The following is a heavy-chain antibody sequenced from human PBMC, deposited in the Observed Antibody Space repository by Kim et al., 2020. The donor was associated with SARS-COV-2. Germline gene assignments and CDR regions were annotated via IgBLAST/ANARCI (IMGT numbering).Heavy chain of an antibody. CDR3: ARDLRVTGYSDDY. J-gene: IGHJ4*02. CDR1: GYTFTSYD. CDR2: MNPNSGNT. D-gene: IGHD3-9*01. V-gene: IGHV1-8*01. Sequence: ASVKVSCKASGYTFTSYDINWVRQATGQGLEWMGWMNPNSGNTGYAQKFQGRVTMTRNTSISTAYMELSSLRSEDTAVYYCARDLRVTGYSDDYWGQGTLVTVSS.